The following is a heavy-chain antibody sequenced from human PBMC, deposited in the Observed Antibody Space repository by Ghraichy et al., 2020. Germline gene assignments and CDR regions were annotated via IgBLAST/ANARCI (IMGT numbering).Heavy chain of an antibody. CDR1: GGSISSGSYY. D-gene: IGHD3-22*01. Sequence: SQTLSLTCTVSGGSISSGSYYWSWIRQPAGKGLEWIGRIYTSGSTNYNPSLKSRVTISVDTSKNQFSLKLSSVTAADTAVYYCARDLITMIDERIAFDIWGQGTMVTVSS. CDR2: IYTSGST. J-gene: IGHJ3*02. CDR3: ARDLITMIDERIAFDI. V-gene: IGHV4-61*02.